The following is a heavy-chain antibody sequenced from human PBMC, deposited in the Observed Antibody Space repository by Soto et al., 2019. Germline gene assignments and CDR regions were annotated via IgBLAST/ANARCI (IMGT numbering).Heavy chain of an antibody. Sequence: LRLSCAASGFTFSSYAMSWVRQAPGKGLEWVAGISYSGSTTYYAASVKGRFTISRDNSKNTLHLQMDSLSAEDTAIYYCVKDRYSGAYEPPSAFFEYWGQGTLVTVSS. CDR3: VKDRYSGAYEPPSAFFEY. D-gene: IGHD1-26*01. J-gene: IGHJ4*02. CDR1: GFTFSSYA. V-gene: IGHV3-23*01. CDR2: ISYSGSTT.